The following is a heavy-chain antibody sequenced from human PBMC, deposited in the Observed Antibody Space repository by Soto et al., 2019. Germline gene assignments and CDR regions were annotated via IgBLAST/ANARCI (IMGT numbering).Heavy chain of an antibody. CDR1: GFTFSTYH. CDR3: AKSIAVAAGWFDP. J-gene: IGHJ5*02. V-gene: IGHV3-48*03. D-gene: IGHD6-19*01. Sequence: EVQLVESGGGLVQPGGSLILSCAASGFTFSTYHMNWVRQAPGKGLEWVSYIHSGGSRIYYADSVKGRFTISRDNAKNSLYLQMDSLRPEDTAVYYCAKSIAVAAGWFDPWGQGALVTVSS. CDR2: IHSGGSRI.